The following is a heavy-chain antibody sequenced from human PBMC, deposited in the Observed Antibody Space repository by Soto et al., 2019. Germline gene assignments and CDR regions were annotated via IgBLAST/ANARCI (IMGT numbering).Heavy chain of an antibody. CDR3: GKDNLAVTGGVDY. V-gene: IGHV3-9*01. Sequence: EVELVESGGGLVQPGRSLRLSCATSGLIFDDYAMHWVRQVPGKGLEWVSGITWNSGTIGYADSVKGRFTISRDNAKNSLYLQMDSLRAEDTAFYYCGKDNLAVTGGVDYWGQGTLVTVSS. CDR2: ITWNSGTI. D-gene: IGHD6-19*01. CDR1: GLIFDDYA. J-gene: IGHJ4*02.